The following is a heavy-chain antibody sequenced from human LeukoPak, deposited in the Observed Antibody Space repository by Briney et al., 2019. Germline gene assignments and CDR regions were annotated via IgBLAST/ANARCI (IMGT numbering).Heavy chain of an antibody. CDR3: ARGFWTGVEY. CDR1: GFTFSSYA. CDR2: ISYDGSNK. J-gene: IGHJ4*02. D-gene: IGHD3/OR15-3a*01. V-gene: IGHV3-30-3*01. Sequence: AGGSLRLSCAASGFTFSSYAMHWVRQAPGKGLEWVAVISYDGSNKYYADSVKGRFTISRDNSKSTLCLQMNSLRAEDTAVYYCARGFWTGVEYWGQGALVTVSS.